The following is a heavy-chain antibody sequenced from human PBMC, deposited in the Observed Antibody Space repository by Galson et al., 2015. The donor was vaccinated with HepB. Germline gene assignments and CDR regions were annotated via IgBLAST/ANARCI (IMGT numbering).Heavy chain of an antibody. CDR3: ARVQTAVTYAEDWFDP. D-gene: IGHD4-17*01. CDR2: INTNTGNP. CDR1: GYTFTSYA. V-gene: IGHV7-4-1*02. Sequence: SVKVSCKASGYTFTSYAMNWVRQAPGQGLEWMGWINTNTGNPTYAQGFTGRFVFSLDTSVSTAYLQISSLKAEDTAVYYCARVQTAVTYAEDWFDPWGQGTLVTVSS. J-gene: IGHJ5*02.